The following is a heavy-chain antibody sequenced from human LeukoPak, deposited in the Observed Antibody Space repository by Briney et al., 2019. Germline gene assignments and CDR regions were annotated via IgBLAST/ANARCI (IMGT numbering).Heavy chain of an antibody. Sequence: PSETLSLTCTVSGGSISSYYWSWIRQPAGKGLEWIGRIYTSGSTDYNPSLKSRVTMSVDKSKNQVSMKVRSVTAADTAVYYCARYFYDSSGYYYPDYWGQGTLVTVSS. V-gene: IGHV4-4*07. D-gene: IGHD3-22*01. J-gene: IGHJ4*02. CDR1: GGSISSYY. CDR2: IYTSGST. CDR3: ARYFYDSSGYYYPDY.